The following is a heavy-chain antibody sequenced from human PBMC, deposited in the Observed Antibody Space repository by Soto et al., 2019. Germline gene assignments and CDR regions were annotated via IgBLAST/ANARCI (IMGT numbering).Heavy chain of an antibody. D-gene: IGHD3-9*01. J-gene: IGHJ6*02. CDR2: ISGSGGST. Sequence: GGSLRLSCAASGFTFSSYAMSWVRQAPGKGLEWVSAISGSGGSTYYADSVKGRFTISRDNSKNTLYLQMNSLRAEDTAVYYCAKCDRYYDILTGYYPYYYYGMDVWGQGTTVTVSS. V-gene: IGHV3-23*01. CDR3: AKCDRYYDILTGYYPYYYYGMDV. CDR1: GFTFSSYA.